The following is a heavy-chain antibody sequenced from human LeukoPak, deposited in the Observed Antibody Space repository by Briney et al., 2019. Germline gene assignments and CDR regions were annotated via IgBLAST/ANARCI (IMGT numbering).Heavy chain of an antibody. CDR3: ARGIMYSSSPLDY. D-gene: IGHD6-6*01. CDR1: GFTFSSYW. CDR2: IKQDGSEK. Sequence: RTGGSLRLSCAASGFTFSSYWMSWVRQAPGKGLEWVANIKQDGSEKYYVDSVKGRFTISRDNAKNPLYLQMNSLRAEDTAVYYCARGIMYSSSPLDYWGQGTLVTVSS. J-gene: IGHJ4*02. V-gene: IGHV3-7*01.